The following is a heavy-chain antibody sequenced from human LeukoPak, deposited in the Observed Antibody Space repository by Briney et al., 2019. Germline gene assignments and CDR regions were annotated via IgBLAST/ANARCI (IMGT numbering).Heavy chain of an antibody. CDR2: MSFDERKK. CDR3: ARPNGY. CDR1: GFTFSSYD. Sequence: GGSLRLSCAASGFTFSSYDMHWVRQAPGKGLEWVAFMSFDERKKSYADSVKGRFTVSRDISKETLHLQMDNLRAEDTAVYYCARPNGYWGQGTLVTVSS. J-gene: IGHJ4*02. V-gene: IGHV3-30*01. D-gene: IGHD2-8*01.